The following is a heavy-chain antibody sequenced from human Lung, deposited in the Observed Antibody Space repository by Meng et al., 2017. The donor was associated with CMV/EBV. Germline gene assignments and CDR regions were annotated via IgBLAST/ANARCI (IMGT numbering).Heavy chain of an antibody. J-gene: IGHJ4*02. D-gene: IGHD2-15*01. V-gene: IGHV4-30-4*01. CDR3: ARVGGCSGGGCYHRLFDY. Sequence: VRLQGAGHGLVKPSQTLSLTCTVSGGSISSGDYYWSWIRQPPGKGLEWIGYIYYTGSTYYNPSLKSRVIISVDTSKNQFSLKLNSVTAADTAVYYCARVGGCSGGGCYHRLFDYWGQGTLVTVSS. CDR2: IYYTGST. CDR1: GGSISSGDYY.